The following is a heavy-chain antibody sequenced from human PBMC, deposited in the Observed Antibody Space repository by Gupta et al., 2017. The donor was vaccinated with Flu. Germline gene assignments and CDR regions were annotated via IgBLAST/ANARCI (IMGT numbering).Heavy chain of an antibody. CDR3: AKVIMTISRSGAFDI. V-gene: IGHV3-9*01. Sequence: EVQLVESGGGLVQPGRSLRLSCAASGFTFDDYAMHWVRQAPGKGLEWVSGISWNSGSIGYADSVKGRFTISRDNAKNSLYLQMNSLRAEDTALYYCAKVIMTISRSGAFDIWGQGTMVTVSS. CDR2: ISWNSGSI. D-gene: IGHD2-2*01. CDR1: GFTFDDYA. J-gene: IGHJ3*02.